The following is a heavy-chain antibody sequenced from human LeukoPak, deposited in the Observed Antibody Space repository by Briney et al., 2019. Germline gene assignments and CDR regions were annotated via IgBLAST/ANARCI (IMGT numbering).Heavy chain of an antibody. CDR1: GYTLTELS. J-gene: IGHJ5*02. CDR3: ARGSTEAAAEPYNWFDP. V-gene: IGHV1-69*05. D-gene: IGHD6-13*01. CDR2: IIPIFGTA. Sequence: EASVKVSCKVSGYTLTELSMHWVRQAPGQGLEWMGGIIPIFGTANYAQKFQGRVTITTDESTSTAYMELSSLRSEDTAVYYCARGSTEAAAEPYNWFDPWGQGTLVTVSS.